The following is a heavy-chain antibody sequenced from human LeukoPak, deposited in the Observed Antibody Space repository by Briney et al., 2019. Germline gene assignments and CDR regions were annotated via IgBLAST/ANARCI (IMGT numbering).Heavy chain of an antibody. V-gene: IGHV4-39*01. CDR1: GGSISSSSDY. CDR3: ARGPLTAYYFDY. J-gene: IGHJ4*02. CDR2: IYYTGST. D-gene: IGHD6-25*01. Sequence: SETLSLTCTVSGGSISSSSDYWAWIRQPPGKGLEWIGSIYYTGSTYYNPSLKSRVTISVDTSKNQFSLKLSSVTAADTAVYYCARGPLTAYYFDYWGQGTLVTVSS.